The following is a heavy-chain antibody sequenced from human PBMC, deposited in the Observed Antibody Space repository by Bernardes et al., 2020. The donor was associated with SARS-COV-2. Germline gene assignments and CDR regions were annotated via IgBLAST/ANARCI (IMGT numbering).Heavy chain of an antibody. J-gene: IGHJ3*02. V-gene: IGHV4-31*03. D-gene: IGHD3-22*01. CDR3: ARARTTMIVVVLLDAFDI. CDR1: GGSISSGGYY. Sequence: SETLSLTCTVSGGSISSGGYYWSWIRQHPGKGLEWIGYIYYSGSTYYNPSLKSRVTISVDTSKNQFSLKLSSVTAADTAVYYCARARTTMIVVVLLDAFDIWGQGTMVTVSS. CDR2: IYYSGST.